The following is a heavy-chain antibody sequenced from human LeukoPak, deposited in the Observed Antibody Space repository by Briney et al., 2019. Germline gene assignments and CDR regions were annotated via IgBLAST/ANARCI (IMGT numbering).Heavy chain of an antibody. D-gene: IGHD2-2*01. J-gene: IGHJ4*02. CDR2: IYYSGST. V-gene: IGHV4-59*08. CDR1: GGSISSYY. Sequence: SETLSLTCTGSGGSISSYYWSWIRQPPGKGLEGIGYIYYSGSTNYNPYLQSRVTISVDTSKNQFSLKLSSVTAADTAVYYCARHLSPAAYFDYWGQGTLVTVSS. CDR3: ARHLSPAAYFDY.